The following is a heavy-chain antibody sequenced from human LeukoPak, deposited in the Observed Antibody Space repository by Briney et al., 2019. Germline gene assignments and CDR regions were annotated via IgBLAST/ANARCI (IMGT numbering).Heavy chain of an antibody. V-gene: IGHV4-34*01. CDR1: GGSFSGYY. Sequence: SETLSLTCAVYGGSFSGYYWSWIRQPPGKGLEWIGEINHSGSINYNPSLKSRVTISVDTSKNQFSLKLTSVTAADTAVYYCARDGDIVVVPAANPGWFDPWGQGTLVTVSS. CDR3: ARDGDIVVVPAANPGWFDP. D-gene: IGHD2-2*01. CDR2: INHSGSI. J-gene: IGHJ5*02.